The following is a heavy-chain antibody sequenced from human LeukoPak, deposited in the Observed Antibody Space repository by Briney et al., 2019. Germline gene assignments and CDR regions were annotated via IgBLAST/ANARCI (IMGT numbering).Heavy chain of an antibody. V-gene: IGHV1-24*01. D-gene: IGHD5-18*01. CDR1: GYTLTELS. J-gene: IGHJ4*02. CDR3: ATSVYGYVGFDY. Sequence: GAAVRVSCKVSGYTLTELSMHWVRQAPGKGLERMGGFDPEDGETIYAQKFQGRVTVTEDTSTDTAYMELSSLRSEDTAVYYCATSVYGYVGFDYWGQGTLVTVSS. CDR2: FDPEDGET.